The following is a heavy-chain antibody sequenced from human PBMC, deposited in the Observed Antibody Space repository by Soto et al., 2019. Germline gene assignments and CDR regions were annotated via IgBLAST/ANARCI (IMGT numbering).Heavy chain of an antibody. CDR2: ISGNGGST. CDR3: ARSLGVGAYWYFDL. CDR1: GFTFSSYA. V-gene: IGHV3-64*02. D-gene: IGHD7-27*01. Sequence: PGGSLRLSCAASGFTFSSYAMHWVRQAPGKGLEYVSAISGNGGSTYYADSVKGRFTISRDNSKNTLYLQMGSLRAEDMAVYYCARSLGVGAYWYFDLWGRGTLVTVSS. J-gene: IGHJ2*01.